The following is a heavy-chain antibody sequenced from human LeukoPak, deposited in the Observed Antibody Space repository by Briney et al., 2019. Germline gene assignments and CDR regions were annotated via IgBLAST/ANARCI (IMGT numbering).Heavy chain of an antibody. D-gene: IGHD6-6*01. CDR1: GDSATNHQ. Sequence: SESLSLTCTVSGDSATNHQWSWVRQPLGKGLEWIAYIHHSGSTNYNPSLKNRVTISTETYKNQFSLRPISVTRAAPDVVYHARYQLAFEFWGQGILVTVS. J-gene: IGHJ4*02. V-gene: IGHV4-59*02. CDR2: IHHSGST. CDR3: ARYQLAFEF.